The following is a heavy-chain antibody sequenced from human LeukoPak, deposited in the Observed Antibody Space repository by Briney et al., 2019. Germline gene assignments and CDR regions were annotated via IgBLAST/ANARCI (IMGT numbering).Heavy chain of an antibody. Sequence: GASVKVSCKASGYTFTSHYMHWVRQAPGQGLEWMGIINPSGGSTSYAQKFQGRVTMTRDTSTSTVYMELSSLRSEDTAVYYCATQNHIQLGFDYWGQGTLVTVSS. J-gene: IGHJ4*02. CDR2: INPSGGST. CDR3: ATQNHIQLGFDY. V-gene: IGHV1-46*01. D-gene: IGHD5-18*01. CDR1: GYTFTSHY.